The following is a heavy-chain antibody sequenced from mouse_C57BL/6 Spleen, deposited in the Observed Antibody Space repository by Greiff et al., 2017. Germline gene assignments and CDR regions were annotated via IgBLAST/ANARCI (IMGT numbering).Heavy chain of an antibody. CDR3: ARDYGNYEAMDY. Sequence: QQSCKASGYTFTSYWMHWVKQRPGRGLEWIGRIDPNSGGTKYNEKFKSKATLTVDKPSSTAYMQLSSLTSEDSAVYYCARDYGNYEAMDYWGQGTSVTVSS. CDR2: IDPNSGGT. D-gene: IGHD2-1*01. J-gene: IGHJ4*01. CDR1: GYTFTSYW. V-gene: IGHV1-72*01.